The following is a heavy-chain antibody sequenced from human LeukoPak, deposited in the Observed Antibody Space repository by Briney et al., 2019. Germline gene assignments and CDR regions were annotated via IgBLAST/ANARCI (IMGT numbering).Heavy chain of an antibody. J-gene: IGHJ4*02. Sequence: PSETLSLTCTVSGGSISSSNYYWGWIRQPPGKGLEWIGNIYYSGSTYYNPSLKSRVTISVDTSKNHFSLKLSSVTAADTAVYYCARLVAVAGVFDYWGQGTLVTVSS. CDR1: GGSISSSNYY. CDR2: IYYSGST. CDR3: ARLVAVAGVFDY. V-gene: IGHV4-39*02. D-gene: IGHD6-19*01.